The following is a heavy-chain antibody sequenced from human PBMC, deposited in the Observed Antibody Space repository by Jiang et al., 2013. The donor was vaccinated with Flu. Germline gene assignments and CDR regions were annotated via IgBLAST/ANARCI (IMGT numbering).Heavy chain of an antibody. CDR2: SQSYGKH. V-gene: IGHV4-34*01. CDR3: AREQEDYFDY. J-gene: IGHJ4*02. Sequence: EWIGESQSYGKHQPTTRPSKSRVTISVDTSKNQFSLKLSSVTAADTAVYYCAREQEDYFDYWGQGTLVTVSS.